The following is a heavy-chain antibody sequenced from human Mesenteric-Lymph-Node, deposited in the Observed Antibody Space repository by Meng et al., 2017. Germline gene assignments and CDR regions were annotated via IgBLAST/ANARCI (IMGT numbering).Heavy chain of an antibody. Sequence: GESLKISCAASGFTFSSYAMHWVRQAPGKGLEWVAVISYDGSNKYYADSVKGRFTISRDNSKNTLDLQMNSLRAEDTAVYYWARDRRSYYYYGMDVWGQGTTVTVSS. CDR1: GFTFSSYA. CDR2: ISYDGSNK. CDR3: ARDRRSYYYYGMDV. J-gene: IGHJ6*02. V-gene: IGHV3-30*04.